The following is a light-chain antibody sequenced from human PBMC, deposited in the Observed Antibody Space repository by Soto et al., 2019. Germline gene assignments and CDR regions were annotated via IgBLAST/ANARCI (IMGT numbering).Light chain of an antibody. CDR2: EVT. CDR1: SGDVGGYDH. Sequence: QSALTQPPSVSGSPGQSVAISCTGTSGDVGGYDHVSWYQQHPDKAPKLMIYEVTKRPSWVSNRFSGSKSGNTASLTISWLQPEDEADYYCSSHTSGSTRVFGSGTKVTVL. J-gene: IGLJ1*01. V-gene: IGLV2-14*01. CDR3: SSHTSGSTRV.